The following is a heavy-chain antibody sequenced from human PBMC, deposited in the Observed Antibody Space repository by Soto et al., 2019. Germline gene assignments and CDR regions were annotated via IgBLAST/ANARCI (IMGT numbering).Heavy chain of an antibody. CDR1: GFSFSSHA. V-gene: IGHV3-23*01. J-gene: IGHJ4*02. D-gene: IGHD2-21*02. CDR2: LSDSGGST. Sequence: GGSLRLSCTASGFSFSSHAMTWVRQAPGKGLEWVSGLSDSGGSTYYADSVKGRFTISRDNSKNTLYLQMNNLRAEDTAVYYCAKDKVPVVVTAPFDYWGQGTLVTVSS. CDR3: AKDKVPVVVTAPFDY.